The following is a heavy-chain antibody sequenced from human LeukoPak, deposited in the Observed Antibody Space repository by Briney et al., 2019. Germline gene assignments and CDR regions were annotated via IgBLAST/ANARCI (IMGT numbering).Heavy chain of an antibody. CDR2: ISSSGSTI. CDR3: ARGRYDSRIFDY. J-gene: IGHJ4*02. Sequence: GGSLRLSRAASGFTFSSYEMNWVRQAPGKGLEWVSYISSSGSTIYYADSVRGRFTISRDNAKKSLYLQMNSLRAEDTAVYYCARGRYDSRIFDYWGQGTLVTVSS. D-gene: IGHD3-22*01. CDR1: GFTFSSYE. V-gene: IGHV3-48*03.